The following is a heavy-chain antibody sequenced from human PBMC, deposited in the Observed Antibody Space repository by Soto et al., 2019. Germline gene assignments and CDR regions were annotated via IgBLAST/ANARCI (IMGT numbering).Heavy chain of an antibody. CDR2: ISWNSGSI. Sequence: GGSLRLSCEASGFSFDYYAMSWVRQAPGKGLEWVSGISWNSGSIGYADSVKGRFTISRDNAKNSLYLQMNSLRAEDTALYYCAKETTSGLVSTYYYDSSGYSHAFDIWGQGTMVTVSS. D-gene: IGHD3-22*01. J-gene: IGHJ3*02. CDR1: GFSFDYYA. CDR3: AKETTSGLVSTYYYDSSGYSHAFDI. V-gene: IGHV3-9*01.